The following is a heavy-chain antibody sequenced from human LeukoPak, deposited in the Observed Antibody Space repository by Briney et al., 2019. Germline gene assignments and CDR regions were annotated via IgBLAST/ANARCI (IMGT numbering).Heavy chain of an antibody. J-gene: IGHJ4*02. CDR3: ARDPSGWYFVDY. Sequence: GGSLRLSCAASGFTCSSYAMSWVRQAPGKGLEWVSAISGSGGSTYYADSVKGRFTISRDNAKNSLYLQMNSLRAEDTAVYYCARDPSGWYFVDYWGQGTLVTVSS. CDR2: ISGSGGST. D-gene: IGHD6-19*01. V-gene: IGHV3-23*01. CDR1: GFTCSSYA.